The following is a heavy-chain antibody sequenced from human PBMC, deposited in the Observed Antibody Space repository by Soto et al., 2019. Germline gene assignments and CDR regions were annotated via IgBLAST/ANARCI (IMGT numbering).Heavy chain of an antibody. V-gene: IGHV4-34*01. J-gene: IGHJ4*02. D-gene: IGHD3-22*01. CDR1: GGSFSGYY. CDR3: ARGPPYYYDSSGSFDY. CDR2: INHSGST. Sequence: SETLSLTCAVYGGSFSGYYWSWIRQPPGKGLEWIGEINHSGSTNYNPSLKSRVTISVDTSKNQFSLKLSSVTAADTAVYYCARGPPYYYDSSGSFDYWGQGTLVTVS.